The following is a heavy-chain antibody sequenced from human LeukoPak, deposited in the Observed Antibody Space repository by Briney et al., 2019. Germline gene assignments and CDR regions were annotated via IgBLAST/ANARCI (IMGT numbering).Heavy chain of an antibody. CDR2: INSDGGST. CDR3: ARDRGYCSSTSCYDNH. Sequence: GGPLRLSCAASGFTFSSYWMHWVRQAPGKGLVWVSRINSDGGSTSYADSVKGRFTISRDNAKNTLYLQMNSLRDEDTAVYYCARDRGYCSSTSCYDNHWGQGTLVTVSS. J-gene: IGHJ5*02. V-gene: IGHV3-74*01. CDR1: GFTFSSYW. D-gene: IGHD2-2*01.